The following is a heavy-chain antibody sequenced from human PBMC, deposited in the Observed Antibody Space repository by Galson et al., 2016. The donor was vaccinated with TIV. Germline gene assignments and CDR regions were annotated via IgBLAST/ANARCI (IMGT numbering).Heavy chain of an antibody. CDR2: TGWNTGSM. V-gene: IGHV3-9*01. CDR3: VKDVGSSWYSDDGFDI. CDR1: GFTFYDYA. Sequence: SLRLSCAASGFTFYDYAMHWVRQVPGKGLEWVSGTGWNTGSMGYADSVGGRFTISRDNAKSSVYLQVNSLTTEDTAIYYCVKDVGSSWYSDDGFDIWGQGTVVTVSS. J-gene: IGHJ3*02. D-gene: IGHD6-13*01.